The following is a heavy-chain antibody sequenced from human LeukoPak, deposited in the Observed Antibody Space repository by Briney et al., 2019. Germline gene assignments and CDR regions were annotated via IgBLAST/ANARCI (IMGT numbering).Heavy chain of an antibody. CDR3: AKSHGIASSGNVDS. D-gene: IGHD6-13*01. Sequence: SETLSLTCTVSGGSVSSYYWNWIRQPPGKGLEWIGYIYYSGHTDYNASLKSRVTISVDTSKNQFSLKLNSVTAADTAVYYCAKSHGIASSGNVDSWGQGIQGPVSS. CDR2: IYYSGHT. J-gene: IGHJ4*02. CDR1: GGSVSSYY. V-gene: IGHV4-59*02.